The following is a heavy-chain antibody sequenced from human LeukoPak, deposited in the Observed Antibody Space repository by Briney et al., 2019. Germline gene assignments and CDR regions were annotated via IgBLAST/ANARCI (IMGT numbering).Heavy chain of an antibody. CDR1: GGSFSGYN. CDR2: INHSGST. D-gene: IGHD4-17*01. CDR3: ARDTVTDYYYYGMDV. V-gene: IGHV4-34*01. J-gene: IGHJ6*04. Sequence: PSETLSLTCAVYGGSFSGYNWSWIRQPPGKGLEWIGEINHSGSTNYNPSLKSRVTISVDTSKNQFSLKLSSVTAADTAVYYCARDTVTDYYYYGMDVWGKGTTVTVSS.